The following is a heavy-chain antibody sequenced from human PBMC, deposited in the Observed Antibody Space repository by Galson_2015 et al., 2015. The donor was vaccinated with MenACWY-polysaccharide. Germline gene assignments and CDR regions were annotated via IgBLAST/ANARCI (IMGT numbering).Heavy chain of an antibody. CDR3: ARARSWSGYFAFDF. CDR1: GFPFSDSW. D-gene: IGHD3-3*01. CDR2: IKQSGSEK. V-gene: IGHV3-7*01. Sequence: SLRLSCAASGFPFSDSWMAWIRQAPGKRLEWVATIKQSGSEKYYVDSVEGRFTVSRDNAKNSLYLQMNSLRAEDTAVYYCARARSWSGYFAFDFWGQGTMVTVSS. J-gene: IGHJ3*01.